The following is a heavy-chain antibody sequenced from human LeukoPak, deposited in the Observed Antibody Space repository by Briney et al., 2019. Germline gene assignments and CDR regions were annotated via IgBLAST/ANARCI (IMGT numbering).Heavy chain of an antibody. CDR3: ARHYYGGSGAFDT. Sequence: SETLSLTCTVSGDSISSYYWSWIRQPPGKGLEWIGYIYYSGTTYYNPSLKSRVTMSVDTSKNQFSLKLSSVTAADTAIYYCARHYYGGSGAFDTWGQGTMVTVS. CDR2: IYYSGTT. CDR1: GDSISSYY. D-gene: IGHD4-23*01. J-gene: IGHJ3*02. V-gene: IGHV4-59*08.